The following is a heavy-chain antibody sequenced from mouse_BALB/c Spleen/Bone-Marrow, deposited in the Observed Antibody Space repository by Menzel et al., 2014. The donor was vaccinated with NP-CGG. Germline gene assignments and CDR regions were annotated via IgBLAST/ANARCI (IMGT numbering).Heavy chain of an antibody. CDR1: GFTFSSFG. J-gene: IGHJ4*01. D-gene: IGHD2-2*01. V-gene: IGHV5-17*02. Sequence: LVESGGGLVQPGGSRKLSCAASGFTFSSFGMHWVRQAPEKGLEWVAYISSGSSTIYYADTVKGRFTISRDNPKNXLFLQMTSLRSEDTAMYYCARYGYYDAMDYWGQGTSVTVSS. CDR3: ARYGYYDAMDY. CDR2: ISSGSSTI.